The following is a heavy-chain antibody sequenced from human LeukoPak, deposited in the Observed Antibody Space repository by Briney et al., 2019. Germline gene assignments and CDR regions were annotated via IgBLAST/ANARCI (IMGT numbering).Heavy chain of an antibody. CDR1: GDSVSSNSAA. CDR2: TYYRSKWYN. CDR3: AREVFDDSSGYYPAGAFDI. V-gene: IGHV6-1*01. D-gene: IGHD3-22*01. Sequence: SQTLSLTCAISGDSVSSNSAAWNWIRQSPSRGLEWLGRTYYRSKWYNDYAVSVKSRITINPDTSKNQFSLQLNSVTPEDTAVYYCAREVFDDSSGYYPAGAFDIWGQGTMVTVSS. J-gene: IGHJ3*02.